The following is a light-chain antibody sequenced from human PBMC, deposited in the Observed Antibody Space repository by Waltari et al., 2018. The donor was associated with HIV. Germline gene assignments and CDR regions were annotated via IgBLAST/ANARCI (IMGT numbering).Light chain of an antibody. CDR3: SSYTRRGTVV. CDR1: SSDIGYYDY. CDR2: EVT. Sequence: QSALTQPASVSGSPGQSIVLPCTGSSSDIGYYDYVSWYQQYPGQAPKALIYEVTSRPSGTSSRFSGSKSATTAFLAISKLQTDDEADYSCSSYTRRGTVVFGGGTRLTVL. V-gene: IGLV2-14*01. J-gene: IGLJ2*01.